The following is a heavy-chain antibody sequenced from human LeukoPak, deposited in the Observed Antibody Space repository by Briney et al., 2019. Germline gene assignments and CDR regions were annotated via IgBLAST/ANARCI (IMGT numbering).Heavy chain of an antibody. J-gene: IGHJ6*02. V-gene: IGHV1-46*01. Sequence: ASVKVSCKASGYTFTSYYMHWVRHAPGQGLEWMGIINPSGGSTSYAQKFQGRVTMTRDTSTSTVYMELSSLRSEDTAVYYCARAPGYCSSTSCSYYYGMDVWGQGTTVTVSS. CDR1: GYTFTSYY. CDR2: INPSGGST. D-gene: IGHD2-2*01. CDR3: ARAPGYCSSTSCSYYYGMDV.